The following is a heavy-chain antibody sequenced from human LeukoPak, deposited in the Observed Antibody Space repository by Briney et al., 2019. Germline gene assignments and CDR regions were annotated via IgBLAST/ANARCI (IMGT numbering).Heavy chain of an antibody. D-gene: IGHD5-18*01. CDR2: ISGSDGYT. J-gene: IGHJ5*02. Sequence: GGSLRLSCAASEFIVSINYMTWVRQAPGKGLEWVSGISGSDGYTYYADSVKGRFTISRDNSKNTLYLQMNSLRAEDTTVYYCAKDPKRQQLWLRYNWFDPWGQGTLVTVSS. CDR3: AKDPKRQQLWLRYNWFDP. CDR1: EFIVSINY. V-gene: IGHV3-23*01.